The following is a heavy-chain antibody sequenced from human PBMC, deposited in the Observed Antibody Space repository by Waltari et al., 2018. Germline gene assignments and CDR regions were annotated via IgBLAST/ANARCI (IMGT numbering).Heavy chain of an antibody. CDR3: ARDLLVSNIWFGDYYYYGMDV. CDR2: ISSSSSYI. D-gene: IGHD3-10*01. J-gene: IGHJ6*02. V-gene: IGHV3-21*01. CDR1: GFTFSSYS. Sequence: EVQLVESGGGLVKPGGSLRLSCAASGFTFSSYSMTWVRQAPGTGLHRVSSISSSSSYIYYADSVKGRFTISRDNAKNSLYLQMNSLRAEDTAVYYCARDLLVSNIWFGDYYYYGMDVWGQGTTVTVSS.